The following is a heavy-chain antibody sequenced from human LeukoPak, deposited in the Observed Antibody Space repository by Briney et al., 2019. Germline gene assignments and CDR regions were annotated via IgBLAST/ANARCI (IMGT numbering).Heavy chain of an antibody. J-gene: IGHJ3*02. CDR2: IYTSGST. Sequence: SDTLSLTCTVSGGSISSYYWSWIRQPAGKGLEWIGRIYTSGSTNYNPSLKSRVTISVDKSKNQFSLKLSSVTAADTAVYYCAGWYYYDSSGYHGGAFDIWGQGTMVTVSS. D-gene: IGHD3-22*01. V-gene: IGHV4-4*07. CDR3: AGWYYYDSSGYHGGAFDI. CDR1: GGSISSYY.